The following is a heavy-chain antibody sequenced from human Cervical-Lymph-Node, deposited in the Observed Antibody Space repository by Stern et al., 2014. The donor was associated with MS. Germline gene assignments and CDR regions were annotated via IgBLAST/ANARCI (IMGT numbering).Heavy chain of an antibody. J-gene: IGHJ5*02. CDR1: GGSFSSYA. V-gene: IGHV1-69*01. Sequence: VQLAESGAEVKQPGSSVKVSCKASGGSFSSYAISLVRQAPGQGLEWMGGILPFLDTPKYAQKFQGRVTITADESTSTAYMELSGLRSGDTAVYYCARTRSKFDGFDPWGQGTLVTVSS. D-gene: IGHD3-10*02. CDR2: ILPFLDTP. CDR3: ARTRSKFDGFDP.